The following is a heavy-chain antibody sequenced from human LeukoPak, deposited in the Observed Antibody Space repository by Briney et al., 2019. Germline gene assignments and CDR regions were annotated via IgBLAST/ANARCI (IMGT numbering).Heavy chain of an antibody. CDR3: ARGLSAHGSGSYYPWGYYYYMDV. CDR2: IYYSGST. V-gene: IGHV4-59*01. D-gene: IGHD3-10*01. CDR1: GGSISSYY. Sequence: KPSETLSLTCTVSGGSISSYYWSWIRQPPGKGLEWIGYIYYSGSTNYNPSLKSRVTISVDTSKNQFSLKLSSVTAADMAVYYCARGLSAHGSGSYYPWGYYYYMDVWGKGTTVTISS. J-gene: IGHJ6*03.